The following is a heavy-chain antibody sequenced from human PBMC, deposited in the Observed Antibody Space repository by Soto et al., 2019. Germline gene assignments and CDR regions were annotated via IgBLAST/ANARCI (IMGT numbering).Heavy chain of an antibody. CDR3: ARGDQWLLY. CDR2: TYYKSKWFY. D-gene: IGHD6-19*01. V-gene: IGHV6-1*01. CDR1: GDSVSSDSTA. J-gene: IGHJ4*02. Sequence: PSQTLSLTCDISGDSVSSDSTAWNWIRQSPSRGLEWLGRTYYKSKWFYNYAVSVRSRIAIKSETSKNQFSRQLNSVTPEDTAVYFCARGDQWLLYGGQGTLVTVSS.